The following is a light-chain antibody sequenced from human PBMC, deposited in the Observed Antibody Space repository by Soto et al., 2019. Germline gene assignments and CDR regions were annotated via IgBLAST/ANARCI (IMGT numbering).Light chain of an antibody. J-gene: IGKJ2*01. V-gene: IGKV2-30*01. Sequence: DVVMTQSPLSLPVTLGQPASISCRSSQSLVYSDGNTYLNWFQQWPGKSPRRLIYKVSNRDSGVPDRFSGSGSGPDFTPKISRAEAENVGVYYCMQGTHWRGTFGQGNKLEIK. CDR1: QSLVYSDGNTY. CDR3: MQGTHWRGT. CDR2: KVS.